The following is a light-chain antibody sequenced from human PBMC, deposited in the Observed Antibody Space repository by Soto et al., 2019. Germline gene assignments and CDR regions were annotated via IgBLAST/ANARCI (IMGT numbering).Light chain of an antibody. Sequence: EFVLTQSPGTLSLSPGETATLSCRASQSVASNYLAWYQQKPGQAPRLLISGASSRATGIPDRFSGSGSGTDFTLTISRLEPEEFAVYYCHQYGTSPRAFGQGTKVEIK. CDR3: HQYGTSPRA. J-gene: IGKJ1*01. CDR1: QSVASNY. CDR2: GAS. V-gene: IGKV3-20*01.